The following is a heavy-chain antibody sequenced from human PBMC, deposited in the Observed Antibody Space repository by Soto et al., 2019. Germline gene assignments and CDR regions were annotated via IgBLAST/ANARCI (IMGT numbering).Heavy chain of an antibody. D-gene: IGHD3-10*01. J-gene: IGHJ6*02. CDR3: ARVFGFGGMDV. V-gene: IGHV4-31*03. CDR1: GGSISSGGYY. CDR2: IYYSGSA. Sequence: QVQLQESGPGLVKPSQTLSLTCTVSGGSISSGGYYWSWIRQHPGKGLEWIGYIYYSGSAYYNPSLKSRVTIAADSSKNQFSLKLRSVTAADTAVYYCARVFGFGGMDVWGQGTTVTVSS.